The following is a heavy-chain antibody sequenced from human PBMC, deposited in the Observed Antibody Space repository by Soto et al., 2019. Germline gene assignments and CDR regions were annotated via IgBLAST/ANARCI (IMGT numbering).Heavy chain of an antibody. J-gene: IGHJ3*02. CDR1: GFTVSSNY. CDR2: IYSGGST. D-gene: IGHD6-13*01. V-gene: IGHV3-66*01. CDR3: ARGGYSSSWYAFDI. Sequence: GGSLRLSCAASGFTVSSNYMSWVRQAPGKGLEWVSVIYSGGSTYYADSVKGRFTISRDNSKNTLYLQMNSLRAEDTAVYYCARGGYSSSWYAFDIWGQGTMVTVSS.